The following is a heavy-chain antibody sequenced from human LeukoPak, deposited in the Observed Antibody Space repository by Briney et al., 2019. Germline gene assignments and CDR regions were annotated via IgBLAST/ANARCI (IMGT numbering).Heavy chain of an antibody. CDR2: IYTGGTT. D-gene: IGHD6-19*01. Sequence: GGSLRLSCAASGFSVSSNYMNWVRQAPGKGLEWVSAIYTGGTTYYADSVKGRFTISRDNSKNTLYLQMNSLRAEDTAVYYCARDKLGSGYSSDFDYWGQGALVTVSS. V-gene: IGHV3-66*02. J-gene: IGHJ4*02. CDR1: GFSVSSNY. CDR3: ARDKLGSGYSSDFDY.